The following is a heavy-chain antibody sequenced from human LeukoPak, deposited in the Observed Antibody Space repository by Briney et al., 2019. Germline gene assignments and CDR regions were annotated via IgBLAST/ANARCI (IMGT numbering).Heavy chain of an antibody. CDR2: IYQSGST. D-gene: IGHD3-10*01. Sequence: SETLSLTCTVSGGSSTRSNYYWGWIRQPPGKGLEWIGSIYQSGSTYYNPSLKSRVTISVDTSKNQFSLKLSSVTAADTAVYYCAKVLLWFGEYFQHWGQGTLVTVSS. CDR1: GGSSTRSNYY. CDR3: AKVLLWFGEYFQH. J-gene: IGHJ1*01. V-gene: IGHV4-39*07.